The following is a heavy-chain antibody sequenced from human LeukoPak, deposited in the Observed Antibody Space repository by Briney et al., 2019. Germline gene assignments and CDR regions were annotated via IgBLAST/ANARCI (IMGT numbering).Heavy chain of an antibody. V-gene: IGHV1-18*01. J-gene: IGHJ4*02. CDR1: GYTFSSYG. D-gene: IGHD3-10*01. CDR2: ISAYNGNF. Sequence: ASVKVSCKASGYTFSSYGITWVRQAPGQGLEWMGWISAYNGNFNYAQKFQARVTMTTDTCTSTAYLELRSLRFDDTAVYYCAKDIYYGSGSYPGNWGQGTLVTVSS. CDR3: AKDIYYGSGSYPGN.